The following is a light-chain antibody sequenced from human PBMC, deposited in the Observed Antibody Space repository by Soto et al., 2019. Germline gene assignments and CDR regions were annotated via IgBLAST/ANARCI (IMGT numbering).Light chain of an antibody. V-gene: IGLV2-11*01. J-gene: IGLJ1*01. CDR2: DVS. CDR1: SSDVGGYNF. CDR3: CSYAGSYNFV. Sequence: QSALTQPRSVSGSPGQSVTISCTGTSSDVGGYNFVSWYQQHPGKAPKLLTYDVSKRPSGVPDRFSGSKSGNTASLAISGLQAEDEADYYCCSYAGSYNFVFGNGTKVTVL.